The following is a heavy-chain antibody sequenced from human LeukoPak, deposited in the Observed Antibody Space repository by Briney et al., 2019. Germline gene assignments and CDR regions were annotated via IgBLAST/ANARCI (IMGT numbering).Heavy chain of an antibody. CDR1: GYSISSGYY. CDR3: ASPTYYYDSSGYMLAFDI. Sequence: SETLSLTCTVSGYSISSGYYWGWIRQPPGKGLEWIGSIYHSGSTYYNPSLKSRVTISVDTSKNQFSLKLSSVTAADTAVYYCASPTYYYDSSGYMLAFDIWGQGTMVTVSS. J-gene: IGHJ3*02. V-gene: IGHV4-38-2*02. D-gene: IGHD3-22*01. CDR2: IYHSGST.